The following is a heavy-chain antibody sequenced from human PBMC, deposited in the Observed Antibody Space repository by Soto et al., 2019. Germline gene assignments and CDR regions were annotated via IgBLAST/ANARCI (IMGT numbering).Heavy chain of an antibody. V-gene: IGHV3-7*04. CDR1: GFTFSSYW. CDR3: ARFYYDSSGYLPSPYYYYYGMDV. D-gene: IGHD3-22*01. J-gene: IGHJ6*02. Sequence: GGSLRLSCVASGFTFSSYWMSWVRQAPGKGLEWVANIKQDGSEKYYVDSVKGRFTISRDNAKNSLYLQMNSLRAEDTAVYYCARFYYDSSGYLPSPYYYYYGMDVWGQGTTVTV. CDR2: IKQDGSEK.